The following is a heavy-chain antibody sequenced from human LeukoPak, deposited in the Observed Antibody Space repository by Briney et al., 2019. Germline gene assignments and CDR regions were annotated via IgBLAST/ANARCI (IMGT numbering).Heavy chain of an antibody. J-gene: IGHJ4*02. CDR2: IYYSGST. CDR3: ARHPATGLLDY. D-gene: IGHD1-26*01. V-gene: IGHV4-59*08. CDR1: GSSISSYC. Sequence: SETLSLTCTVSGSSISSYCWSWIRQPPGKGLEWIGYIYYSGSTNYNPSLKSRVTISVDTSKNQFSLKLSSVTAADTAVYYCARHPATGLLDYWGQGTLVTVSS.